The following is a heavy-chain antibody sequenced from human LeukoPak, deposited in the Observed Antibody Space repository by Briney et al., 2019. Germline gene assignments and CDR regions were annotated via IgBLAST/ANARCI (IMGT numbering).Heavy chain of an antibody. Sequence: GGSLRLSCVASGFTFSSYWMSWVRQAPGKGLEWVANIKQDGSENFYVDSVKGRFTISRDNAKNSLYLQMNSLRAEDTALYYCARDSRTAFDYWGQGTLVTVSS. CDR3: ARDSRTAFDY. D-gene: IGHD1-14*01. V-gene: IGHV3-7*03. CDR2: IKQDGSEN. J-gene: IGHJ4*02. CDR1: GFTFSSYW.